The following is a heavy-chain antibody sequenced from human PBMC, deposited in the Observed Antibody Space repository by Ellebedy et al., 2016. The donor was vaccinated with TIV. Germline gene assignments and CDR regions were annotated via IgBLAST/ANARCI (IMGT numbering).Heavy chain of an antibody. CDR1: GFTFSSYW. Sequence: GGSLRLSCAAPGFTFSSYWMSWVRQAPGKGLEWVANINQDGSEKYYVDSVKGRFTISRDNARNSLYLQMNSLGADDTAVYYCETDGSYGDYRSPAHAFEFWGQGTMVTVSS. CDR2: INQDGSEK. D-gene: IGHD4-17*01. V-gene: IGHV3-7*01. J-gene: IGHJ3*01. CDR3: ETDGSYGDYRSPAHAFEF.